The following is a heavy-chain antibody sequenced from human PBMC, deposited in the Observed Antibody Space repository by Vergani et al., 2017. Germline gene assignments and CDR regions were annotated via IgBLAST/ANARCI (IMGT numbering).Heavy chain of an antibody. V-gene: IGHV4-38-2*01. CDR3: ARHRGSGGYFPSSYFYGRDV. CDR2: IHHSGDT. J-gene: IGHJ6*02. CDR1: DSSIMTNPY. Sequence: QVQLQESGPGLVKPSETLTLTCDVSDSSIMTNPYWGWFRQSPGKGLEWIGCIHHSGDTHYNSSLKSRVSISIVSSSKFSLCLTSVTAADTAIYYCARHRGSGGYFPSSYFYGRDVWVHATTVAVSS. D-gene: IGHD3-10*01.